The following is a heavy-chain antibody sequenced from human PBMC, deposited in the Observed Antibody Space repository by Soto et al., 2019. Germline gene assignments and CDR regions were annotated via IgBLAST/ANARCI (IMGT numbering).Heavy chain of an antibody. V-gene: IGHV4-4*07. CDR3: ARDPLPTESSAP. D-gene: IGHD3-22*01. CDR2: VYATGRS. J-gene: IGHJ5*02. CDR1: GASARTTY. Sequence: QVQLEESGPGLVKSSETLSLICRVSGASARTTYWSWIRQPPGKGLEWIGRVYATGRSNYNPSLMNRATMSVDTSQNQFSLSLTSLTAADTATYYCARDPLPTESSAPWGRGILVTVSS.